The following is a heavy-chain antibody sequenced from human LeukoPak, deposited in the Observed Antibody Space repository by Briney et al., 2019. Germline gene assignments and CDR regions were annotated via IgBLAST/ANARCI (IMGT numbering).Heavy chain of an antibody. V-gene: IGHV1-2*02. J-gene: IGHJ4*02. D-gene: IGHD2-15*01. CDR1: GYTFTGYF. Sequence: ASVKVSCKASGYTFTGYFMNWVRQAPGQGLEWMGWINPNSGGTNYAQKFQGRVTMTRDTSISTAYMELSRLRSDDTAVYYCARGSDYCSGGGCPMLPNDYWGQGTLVTVSS. CDR3: ARGSDYCSGGGCPMLPNDY. CDR2: INPNSGGT.